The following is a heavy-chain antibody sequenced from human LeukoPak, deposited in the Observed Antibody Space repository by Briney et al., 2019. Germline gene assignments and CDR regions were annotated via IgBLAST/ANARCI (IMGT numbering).Heavy chain of an antibody. CDR1: GFTFSSYA. CDR2: ISGSGGST. CDR3: AKRGLRYFDWLPDY. D-gene: IGHD3-9*01. Sequence: GGSLRLSCAPSGFTFSSYARSWVRQAPGKGRGWGSAISGSGGSTYYADSVKGRFTISRDNSKNTLYLQMNSLRAEDTAVYYCAKRGLRYFDWLPDYWGQGTLVTVSS. V-gene: IGHV3-23*01. J-gene: IGHJ4*02.